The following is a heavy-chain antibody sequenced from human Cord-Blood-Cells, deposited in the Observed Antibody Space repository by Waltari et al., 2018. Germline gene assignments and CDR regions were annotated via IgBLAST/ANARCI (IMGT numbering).Heavy chain of an antibody. Sequence: QLQLQESGPGLVKPSETLSLTCTVSGGSISRTSYYWGWLRQPPGKGLEWIGSIYYSGSTYYNPSLKSRVTISVDTSKNQFSLKLSSVTAADTAVYYCAKHVSTTVTKRGAFDIWGQGTRVTVSS. CDR1: GGSISRTSYY. J-gene: IGHJ3*02. V-gene: IGHV4-39*01. CDR2: IYYSGST. CDR3: AKHVSTTVTKRGAFDI. D-gene: IGHD4-17*01.